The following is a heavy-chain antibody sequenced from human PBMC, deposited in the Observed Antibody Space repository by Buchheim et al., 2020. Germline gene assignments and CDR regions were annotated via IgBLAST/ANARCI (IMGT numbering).Heavy chain of an antibody. J-gene: IGHJ5*02. Sequence: QVQLQQWGAGLLKPSETLSLTCAVYGGSFSGYYWSWIRQPPGKGLEWIGEINHSGSTNYNPSIKSRVTISVDTSKNQFSLKLSSVTAADTAVYYCARGRYSSSWYGVGRWFDPWGQGTL. CDR3: ARGRYSSSWYGVGRWFDP. CDR2: INHSGST. D-gene: IGHD6-13*01. V-gene: IGHV4-34*01. CDR1: GGSFSGYY.